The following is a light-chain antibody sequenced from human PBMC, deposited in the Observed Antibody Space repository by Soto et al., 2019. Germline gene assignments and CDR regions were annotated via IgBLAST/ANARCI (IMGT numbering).Light chain of an antibody. CDR3: QTWGTAIHDVV. CDR1: SGHGTYA. CDR2: LNSDGSH. V-gene: IGLV4-69*01. Sequence: QSVLTQPPSASASLGASVKLTCTLSSGHGTYAIAWHQQQPEKGPRYLMKLNSDGSHSKGDGIPDRFSGSSSGTERHLTNSSLQSEDEADYYCQTWGTAIHDVVFGGGTKLTVL. J-gene: IGLJ2*01.